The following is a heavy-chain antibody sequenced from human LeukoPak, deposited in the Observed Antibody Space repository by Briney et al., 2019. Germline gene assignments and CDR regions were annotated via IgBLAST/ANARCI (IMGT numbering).Heavy chain of an antibody. CDR3: AKDPVVGKHGGNFGAAY. CDR1: GFTFSTYW. Sequence: GGSLRLSCAASGFTFSTYWMSWVRQAPGKGLEWVTNIKQDGSEKYYVDSVTGRFTISRDNAKNSLYLQVNSLRTDDTAMYYCAKDPVVGKHGGNFGAAYWGQGTLVTVSS. CDR2: IKQDGSEK. D-gene: IGHD4-23*01. V-gene: IGHV3-7*04. J-gene: IGHJ4*02.